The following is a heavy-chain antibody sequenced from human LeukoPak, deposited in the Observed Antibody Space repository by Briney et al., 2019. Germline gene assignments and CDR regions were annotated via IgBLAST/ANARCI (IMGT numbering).Heavy chain of an antibody. Sequence: GGSLILSCAASGFTFDDYGMSWVRQAPGKGLEWVSGINWNGGSTGYADSVKGRFTISRDNAKNFLYLQLNSLRAEDTALYYCAGRMRGFLAWFDPWGQGTLVTVSS. CDR1: GFTFDDYG. J-gene: IGHJ5*02. D-gene: IGHD2-8*01. CDR3: AGRMRGFLAWFDP. V-gene: IGHV3-20*04. CDR2: INWNGGST.